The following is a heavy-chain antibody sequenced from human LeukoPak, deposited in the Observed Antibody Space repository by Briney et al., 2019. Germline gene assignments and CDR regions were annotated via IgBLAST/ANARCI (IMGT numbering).Heavy chain of an antibody. CDR3: ATNSSDEGGLDY. D-gene: IGHD6-19*01. Sequence: SETLSLTCTFSGGSISSNSFHWGWIRQPPGKGLEWIGSMSYSGSTYYNPSLKSRVTISVDTSKYQFSLRLTSVTAADTAVYYCATNSSDEGGLDYWGQGTLVTVSS. J-gene: IGHJ4*02. V-gene: IGHV4-39*01. CDR1: GGSISSNSFH. CDR2: MSYSGST.